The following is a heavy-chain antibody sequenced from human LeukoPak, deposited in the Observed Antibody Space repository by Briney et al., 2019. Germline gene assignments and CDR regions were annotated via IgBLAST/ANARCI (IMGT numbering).Heavy chain of an antibody. D-gene: IGHD3-9*01. V-gene: IGHV4-61*02. CDR1: GGSISSGPYY. Sequence: TLSLTCSVSGGSISSGPYYWGWIRQPAGKGLEWIGRIYPSGATNYNPSLKSRVTISIDTSANQFSLKLNSVTAADTAVYFCARWNNDVLTGYYDSFDYWGQGILVTVSS. CDR2: IYPSGAT. CDR3: ARWNNDVLTGYYDSFDY. J-gene: IGHJ4*02.